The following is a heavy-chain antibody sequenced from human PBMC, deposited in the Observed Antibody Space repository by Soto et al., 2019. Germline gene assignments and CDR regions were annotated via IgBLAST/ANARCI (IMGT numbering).Heavy chain of an antibody. CDR1: GYTLTGYY. Sequence: GXSVNVYVKASGYTLTGYYMHWVRQAPGQGLEWMGWINPNSGGTNYAQNFQGRVTMTRDTSISTAYMELSRLRSDDTAVYYCARDDGCSSTSCYSPIGYYYGMDVWGQGTTVTVSS. J-gene: IGHJ6*02. CDR3: ARDDGCSSTSCYSPIGYYYGMDV. V-gene: IGHV1-2*02. CDR2: INPNSGGT. D-gene: IGHD2-2*02.